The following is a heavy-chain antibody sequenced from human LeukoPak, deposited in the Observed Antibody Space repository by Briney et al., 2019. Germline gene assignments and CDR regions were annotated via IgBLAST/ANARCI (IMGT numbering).Heavy chain of an antibody. J-gene: IGHJ4*02. CDR3: ARDPGSGSYLQVSFFDY. CDR1: GGSFSGYY. Sequence: SETLSLTCAVYGGSFSGYYWSWIRQPPGKGLEWIGEINHSGSTNYNPSLKSRVTISVDTSKNQFSLKLSSVTAADTAVYYCARDPGSGSYLQVSFFDYWGQGTLVTVSS. CDR2: INHSGST. D-gene: IGHD1-26*01. V-gene: IGHV4-34*01.